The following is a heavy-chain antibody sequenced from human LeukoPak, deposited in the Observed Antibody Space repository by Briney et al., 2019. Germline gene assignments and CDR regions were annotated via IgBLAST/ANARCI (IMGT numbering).Heavy chain of an antibody. CDR2: ISSSGKTI. Sequence: PGGSLRLPCAASGFMFVTYEMTWVRQAPGGGLEWIAYISSSGKTIYYADSVRGRFTVARDNARGSLYLDMNSLRVEDTAFYFCTRGGSVTTGPIDHWGQGTLVTVSS. V-gene: IGHV3-48*03. CDR1: GFMFVTYE. D-gene: IGHD1-1*01. CDR3: TRGGSVTTGPIDH. J-gene: IGHJ4*02.